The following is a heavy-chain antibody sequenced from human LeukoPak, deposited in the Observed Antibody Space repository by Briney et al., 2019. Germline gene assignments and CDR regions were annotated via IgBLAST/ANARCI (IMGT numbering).Heavy chain of an antibody. CDR1: GYTFTSYD. D-gene: IGHD3-10*01. J-gene: IGHJ4*02. CDR3: ARGRGGRITMVRGVKHPDY. CDR2: MNPNSGNT. Sequence: GASVKVSCKASGYTFTSYDINWVRQATGQGLEWMGWMNPNSGNTGYAQKFQGRVTMTRNTSISTVYMELSSLRSEDTAVYYCARGRGGRITMVRGVKHPDYWGQGTLVTVSS. V-gene: IGHV1-8*01.